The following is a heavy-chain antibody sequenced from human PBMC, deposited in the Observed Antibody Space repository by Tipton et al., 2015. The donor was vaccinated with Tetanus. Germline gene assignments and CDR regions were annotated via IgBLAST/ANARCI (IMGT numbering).Heavy chain of an antibody. V-gene: IGHV3-33*01. CDR2: VWYGGSKQ. D-gene: IGHD3-3*01. CDR3: ARGRSLEWLGPVHS. CDR1: GFTFNGYG. J-gene: IGHJ4*02. Sequence: SLRLSCAASGFTFNGYGMHWVRQAPGKGLEWPAIVWYGGSKQYYAESAKGRFTISRDNSENTVDLQKCNLRDEDTAVYYCARGRSLEWLGPVHSWGQGTLVAVSS.